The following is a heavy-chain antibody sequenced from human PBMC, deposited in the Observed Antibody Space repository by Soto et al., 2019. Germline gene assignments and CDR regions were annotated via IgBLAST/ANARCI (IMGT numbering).Heavy chain of an antibody. D-gene: IGHD6-6*01. CDR1: GFTFISYA. CDR2: ISGSGGST. J-gene: IGHJ6*02. CDR3: ASFIAASYYYGMDV. V-gene: IGHV3-23*01. Sequence: RLSCAASGFTFISYAMSWVRHAPGKGLEWVSAISGSGGSTYYADSVKGRFTISRDNSKNTLYLQMNSLRAEDTAVYYCASFIAASYYYGMDVWGQGTTVTVSS.